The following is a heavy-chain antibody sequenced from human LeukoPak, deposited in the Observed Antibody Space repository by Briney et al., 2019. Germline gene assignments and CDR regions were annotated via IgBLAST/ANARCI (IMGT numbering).Heavy chain of an antibody. D-gene: IGHD2-2*02. V-gene: IGHV3-7*01. CDR2: IKQDGSEK. J-gene: IGHJ6*03. CDR3: ARALVPAAILVRGYYMDV. CDR1: GFTFSSYS. Sequence: GGSLRLSCAASGFTFSSYSMNWVRQAPGKGLEWVANIKQDGSEKYYVDSVKGRFTISRDNAKNSLYLQMNSLRAEDTAVYYCARALVPAAILVRGYYMDVWGKGTTVTVSS.